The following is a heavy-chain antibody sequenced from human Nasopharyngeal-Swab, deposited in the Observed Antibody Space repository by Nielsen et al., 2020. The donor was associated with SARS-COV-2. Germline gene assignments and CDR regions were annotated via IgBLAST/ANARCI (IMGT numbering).Heavy chain of an antibody. V-gene: IGHV4-4*02. CDR1: GGSISSSNW. CDR2: IYHSGST. J-gene: IGHJ6*03. CDR3: ARVFDYYDSSGYYIRYYYYYMDV. D-gene: IGHD3-22*01. Sequence: SGTLSLTCAVSGGSISSSNWWSWVRQPPGKGLGLIGEIYHSGSTNYNPSLKSRVTISVDTSKNQFSLKLSSVTAADTAVYYCARVFDYYDSSGYYIRYYYYYMDVWGKGTTVTVSS.